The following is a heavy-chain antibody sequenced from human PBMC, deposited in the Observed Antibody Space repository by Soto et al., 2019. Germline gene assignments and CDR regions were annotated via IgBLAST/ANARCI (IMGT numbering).Heavy chain of an antibody. CDR2: VYFSGST. V-gene: IGHV4-39*01. D-gene: IGHD3-10*01. CDR3: ARQKNLLWFFDV. Sequence: QLQLQESGPGLVKPSETLSLTCAVSGGSISNSHYYWGWIRQPPGKGLEWVGSVYFSGSTYYHPSLKSRLTISVDTSKNQFSLNLSSVTAADTAIYYWARQKNLLWFFDVCGKGTTVTVSS. CDR1: GGSISNSHYY. J-gene: IGHJ6*04.